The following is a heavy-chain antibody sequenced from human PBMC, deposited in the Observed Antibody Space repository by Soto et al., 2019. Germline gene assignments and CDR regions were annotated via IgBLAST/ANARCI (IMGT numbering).Heavy chain of an antibody. CDR2: ISAHNGNT. V-gene: IGHV1-18*01. CDR3: ASGRYGDS. D-gene: IGHD1-26*01. CDR1: GYAFTTYG. Sequence: QVHLVQSGAEVKKPGASVKVSCKGSGYAFTTYGITWVRQAPGQGVEWMGWISAHNGNTNYAQKLQGIVTVTRDTSTSTAYMELRSLRSDDTAVYYCASGRYGDSWGQGALVTVSS. J-gene: IGHJ4*02.